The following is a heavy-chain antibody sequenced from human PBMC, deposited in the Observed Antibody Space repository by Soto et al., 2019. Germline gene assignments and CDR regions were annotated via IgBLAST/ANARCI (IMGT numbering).Heavy chain of an antibody. Sequence: GESLKISCNGSGYSFTSYWIGWVRQMPGKGLEWMGIIYPGDSDTRYSPSFQGQVTISADKSISTAYLQWSSLKASDTAMYYCARHGCSSTSCYTGGGYYYYYGMDVWGQGTTVTVSS. CDR2: IYPGDSDT. CDR3: ARHGCSSTSCYTGGGYYYYYGMDV. V-gene: IGHV5-51*01. D-gene: IGHD2-2*02. J-gene: IGHJ6*02. CDR1: GYSFTSYW.